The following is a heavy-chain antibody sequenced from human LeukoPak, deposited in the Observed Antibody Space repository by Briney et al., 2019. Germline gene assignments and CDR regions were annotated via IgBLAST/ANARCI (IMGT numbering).Heavy chain of an antibody. CDR3: ARDSGGATIFDY. D-gene: IGHD1-26*01. CDR2: IYPRDGST. Sequence: ASVKVSCKASGYTFTSNYIHWVRQAPGQGLEWMGMIYPRDGSTSYAQKFQGRVTVTRDTSTSTAYMELSSLRSEDTAVYYCARDSGGATIFDYWGQGTLVTVSS. CDR1: GYTFTSNY. V-gene: IGHV1-46*01. J-gene: IGHJ4*02.